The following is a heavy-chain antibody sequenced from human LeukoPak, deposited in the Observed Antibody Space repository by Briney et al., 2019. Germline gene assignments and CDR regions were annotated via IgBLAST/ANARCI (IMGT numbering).Heavy chain of an antibody. D-gene: IGHD2/OR15-2a*01. CDR1: GFTFSDHY. V-gene: IGHV3-72*01. Sequence: GGSLRLSCAASGFTFSDHYMDWVRQAPGKGLEWVGRIRNKANSYTTEYAASVEGRFTISRDDSKNSLYLQMNSLKTEDTAVYYCARGSTEAAFDIWGQGTMVTVSS. J-gene: IGHJ3*02. CDR2: IRNKANSYTT. CDR3: ARGSTEAAFDI.